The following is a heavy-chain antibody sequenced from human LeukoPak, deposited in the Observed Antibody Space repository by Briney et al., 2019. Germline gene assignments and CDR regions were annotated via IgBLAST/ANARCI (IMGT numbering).Heavy chain of an antibody. CDR2: INPSGGST. J-gene: IGHJ4*02. D-gene: IGHD2-2*03. V-gene: IGHV1-46*01. CDR1: GYTFTSYY. CDR3: AKDVDIVVVPELFGCPGHY. Sequence: ASVTVSCKASGYTFTSYYMHWVRQAPGQGLEWMGIINPSGGSTSYAQKFQGRVTMTRDMSTSTVYMELSSLRSEDTAVYYCAKDVDIVVVPELFGCPGHYWGQGTLVTVSS.